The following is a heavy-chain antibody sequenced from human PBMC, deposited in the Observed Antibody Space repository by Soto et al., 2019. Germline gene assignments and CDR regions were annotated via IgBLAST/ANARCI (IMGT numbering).Heavy chain of an antibody. V-gene: IGHV4-31*03. Sequence: PSETLSLTCTVSGGSISSGGYYWSWIRQHPGKGLEWIGYIYYSGSTYYNPSLKSRVTISVDTSKNQFSLKLSSVTAADTAVYFCARISTIFGVVIIDYWGQGTLVTVSS. J-gene: IGHJ4*02. CDR2: IYYSGST. D-gene: IGHD3-3*01. CDR3: ARISTIFGVVIIDY. CDR1: GGSISSGGYY.